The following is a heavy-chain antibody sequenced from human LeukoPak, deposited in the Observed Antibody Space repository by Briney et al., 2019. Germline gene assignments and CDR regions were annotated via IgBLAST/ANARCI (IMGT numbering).Heavy chain of an antibody. V-gene: IGHV3-23*01. CDR2: ISGSGGNT. D-gene: IGHD6-13*01. CDR3: AKNRIATTGRGTDY. Sequence: GGSLRLSCAASGFTFSNYAMNWVRQAPGKGLEWVSVISGSGGNTYYADSVKGRFTVSRDNSKNMLHLQMNSLRAEDTAVYYCAKNRIATTGRGTDYWGQGALVTVSS. CDR1: GFTFSNYA. J-gene: IGHJ4*02.